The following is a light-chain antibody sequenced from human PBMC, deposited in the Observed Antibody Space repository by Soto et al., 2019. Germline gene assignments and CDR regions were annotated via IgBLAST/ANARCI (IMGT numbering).Light chain of an antibody. Sequence: DIQMTQSPSSLSASVGDRVTITCRASQSISSYLNWYQQKPGKAPKLLIYAAFTLHSGVPARFSGSRSGTDFTLTISRLEPEDFAVYYCQQYGSSPWTFGQGTKVDIK. CDR3: QQYGSSPWT. CDR2: AAF. J-gene: IGKJ1*01. CDR1: QSISSY. V-gene: IGKV1-39*01.